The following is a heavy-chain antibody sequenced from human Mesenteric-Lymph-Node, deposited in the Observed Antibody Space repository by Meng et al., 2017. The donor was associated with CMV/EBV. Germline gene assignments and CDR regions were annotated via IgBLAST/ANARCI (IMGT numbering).Heavy chain of an antibody. CDR1: GFTFSSYA. D-gene: IGHD5-24*01. Sequence: GESLKISCAASGFTFSSYAMHWVRQAPGKGLEWVAAISYDGSNKYYADSVKGRFTISRDNSKNTLYLQMNSLRAEDTAMYYCARDGDGYNYWDWDYYYYGMDVWGQGTTVTVSS. J-gene: IGHJ6*02. V-gene: IGHV3-30*04. CDR3: ARDGDGYNYWDWDYYYYGMDV. CDR2: ISYDGSNK.